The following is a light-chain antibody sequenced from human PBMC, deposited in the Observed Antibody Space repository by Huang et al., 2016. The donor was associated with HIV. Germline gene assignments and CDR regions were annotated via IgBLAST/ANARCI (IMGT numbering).Light chain of an antibody. J-gene: IGKJ1*01. V-gene: IGKV3-15*01. CDR1: QSISNK. CDR2: DAS. CDR3: QQYSNWPPRT. Sequence: ELLMTQSPATLSVSPGERATLSCRASQSISNKLAWYQQKPGQAPRLLIYDASTRATGIPARFSGSGSGTEFTLTISSLQSEDFAVYYCQQYSNWPPRTFGQGTKVHIK.